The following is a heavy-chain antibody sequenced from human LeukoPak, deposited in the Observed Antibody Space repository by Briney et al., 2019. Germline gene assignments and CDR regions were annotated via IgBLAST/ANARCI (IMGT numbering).Heavy chain of an antibody. D-gene: IGHD1-26*01. CDR1: GCSIRSQS. CDR3: ARYDSGSHFFDY. Sequence: TSETLCLTCTASGCSIRSQSWSWIRQPPGKELEWIADIYYSGSTNYNTSLKSRVTISVDTSKNQFSLKLSSVTAADTAVYYCARYDSGSHFFDYWGQGTLVTVSS. CDR2: IYYSGST. V-gene: IGHV4-59*11. J-gene: IGHJ4*02.